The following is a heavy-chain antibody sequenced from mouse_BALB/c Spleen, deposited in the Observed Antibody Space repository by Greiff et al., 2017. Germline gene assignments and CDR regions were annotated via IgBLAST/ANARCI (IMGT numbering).Heavy chain of an antibody. D-gene: IGHD1-1*01. V-gene: IGHV5-15*02. CDR3: ARDGGNYAMDY. Sequence: EVQLVESGGGLVQPGGSRKLSCAASGFTFSDYGMAWVRQAPGKGPEWVAFISNLAYSIYYADTVTGRFTISRENAKNTLYLEMSSLRSEDTAMYYCARDGGNYAMDYWGQGTSVTVSS. CDR2: ISNLAYSI. CDR1: GFTFSDYG. J-gene: IGHJ4*01.